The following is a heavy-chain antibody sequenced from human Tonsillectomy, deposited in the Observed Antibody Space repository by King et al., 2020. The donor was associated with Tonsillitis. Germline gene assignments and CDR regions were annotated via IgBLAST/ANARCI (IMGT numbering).Heavy chain of an antibody. CDR2: MYYSETI. Sequence: LQLQESGPGVVKPSETLSLTCTVSGGSISSSDHYWAWLRQPPGKGLEWIGYMYYSETIFYNPSLKSRITISGGTSANRFSLKLNSVTAADTAVYFCARYVSGSFDYWGQGALVTVSS. V-gene: IGHV4-39*01. J-gene: IGHJ4*02. CDR1: GGSISSSDHY. D-gene: IGHD1-26*01. CDR3: ARYVSGSFDY.